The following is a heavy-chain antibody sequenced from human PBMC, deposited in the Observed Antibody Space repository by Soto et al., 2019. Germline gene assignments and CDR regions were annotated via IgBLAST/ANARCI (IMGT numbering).Heavy chain of an antibody. CDR3: AKDNGGLVVAATGFAFWFDP. J-gene: IGHJ5*02. D-gene: IGHD2-15*01. Sequence: PGGSMRLSYAASGFTFDDYAMHWVRQAPGKGLEWVSGISWNSGSIGYADSLKGRFTMSRDNAKNSLYLQMNSLRAEDTALYYCAKDNGGLVVAATGFAFWFDPWGQGTLVTVLL. CDR1: GFTFDDYA. CDR2: ISWNSGSI. V-gene: IGHV3-9*01.